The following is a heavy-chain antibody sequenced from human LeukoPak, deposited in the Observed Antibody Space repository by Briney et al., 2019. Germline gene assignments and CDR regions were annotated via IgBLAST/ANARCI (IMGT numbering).Heavy chain of an antibody. J-gene: IGHJ5*02. CDR2: ISSSGSTI. V-gene: IGHV3-11*04. CDR3: ARDRWNHREWFDP. D-gene: IGHD1-1*01. CDR1: GFTISSNW. Sequence: GGSLRLSCAASGFTISSNWMSWVRQAPGKRLEWVSYISSSGSTIYYADSVKGRFTISRDNAKNSLYLQMNSLRAEDTAVYYCARDRWNHREWFDPWGLGTLVTVSS.